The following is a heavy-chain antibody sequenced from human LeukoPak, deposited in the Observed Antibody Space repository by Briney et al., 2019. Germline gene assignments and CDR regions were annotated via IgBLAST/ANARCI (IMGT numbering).Heavy chain of an antibody. Sequence: SVKVSCKASGGTFSSYAISWVRQAPGQGLEWMGGIIPIFGTANYAQKFQGRVTITTDESTSTAYMELSSLRSEDTAVYYCARGYGSGSLFDYWGQGTLVTVSS. CDR2: IIPIFGTA. CDR3: ARGYGSGSLFDY. V-gene: IGHV1-69*05. J-gene: IGHJ4*02. D-gene: IGHD2-15*01. CDR1: GGTFSSYA.